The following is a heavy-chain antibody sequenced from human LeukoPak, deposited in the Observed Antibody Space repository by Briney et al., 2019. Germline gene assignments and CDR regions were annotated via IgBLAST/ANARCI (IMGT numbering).Heavy chain of an antibody. D-gene: IGHD3-16*01. V-gene: IGHV3-21*04. J-gene: IGHJ4*02. CDR3: AKLWGSTEHCAFDY. Sequence: PGGSLRLTCAASGFTFSSYSRNWVRQAPGKGLEWVSSISSSSSYIYYAASVKGRFTISRDNAKNSLYLQMDSLRAEDTAVYYCAKLWGSTEHCAFDYWGQGTLVTVSS. CDR1: GFTFSSYS. CDR2: ISSSSSYI.